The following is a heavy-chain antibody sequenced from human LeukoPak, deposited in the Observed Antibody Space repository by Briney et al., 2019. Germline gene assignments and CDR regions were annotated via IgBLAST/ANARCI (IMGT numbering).Heavy chain of an antibody. J-gene: IGHJ4*02. CDR3: ARESLRYCSGGSCSFDY. CDR2: IYYSGST. D-gene: IGHD2-15*01. V-gene: IGHV4-61*01. Sequence: SETLSLTCTVSGYSISSSYYWSWIRQPPGKGLEWIGYIYYSGSTNYNPSLKSRVTISVDTSKNQFSLKLSSVTAADTAVYYCARESLRYCSGGSCSFDYWGQGTLVTVSS. CDR1: GYSISSSYY.